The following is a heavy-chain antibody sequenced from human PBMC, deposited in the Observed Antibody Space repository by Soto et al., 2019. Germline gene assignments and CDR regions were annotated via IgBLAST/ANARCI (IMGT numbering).Heavy chain of an antibody. V-gene: IGHV2-5*02. Sequence: QITLKESGPSLVKPTQPLTLTCTFSGFSLSTSGVGVGWIRQPPGKALEWLALIYWDDDKRYSPSLKSRLTITNDTSKHQAVPTLTNTDPVDTTRYYCADRPWEYRGYWGQGTLVTV. J-gene: IGHJ4*02. CDR3: ADRPWEYRGY. CDR2: IYWDDDK. CDR1: GFSLSTSGVG. D-gene: IGHD1-26*01.